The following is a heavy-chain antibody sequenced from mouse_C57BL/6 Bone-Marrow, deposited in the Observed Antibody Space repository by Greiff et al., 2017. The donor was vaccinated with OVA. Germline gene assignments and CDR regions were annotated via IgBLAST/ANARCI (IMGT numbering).Heavy chain of an antibody. V-gene: IGHV1-52*01. CDR2: IDPSDSET. CDR3: ARSTTVVPYWYFDV. Sequence: QVQLKQPGAELVRPGSSVKLSCKASGYTFTSYWMHWVKQRPIQGLEWIGNIDPSDSETHYNQKFKDKATLTVDKSSSTAYMQLSSLTSEDSAVCYCARSTTVVPYWYFDVWGTGTTVTVSS. J-gene: IGHJ1*03. D-gene: IGHD1-1*01. CDR1: GYTFTSYW.